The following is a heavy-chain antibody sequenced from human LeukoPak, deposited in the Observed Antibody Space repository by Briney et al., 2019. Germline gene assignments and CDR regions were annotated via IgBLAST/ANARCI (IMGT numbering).Heavy chain of an antibody. J-gene: IGHJ4*02. Sequence: SETLSLTCTVSDGSISSYYWSWIRQPPGKGLEWIGYIYYTGNTNYNPSLKSRVTISVNTSKNQFSLKLSSVTAADTAVYYCARGGSSWPRYFDYWGQGTLVTVSS. CDR3: ARGGSSWPRYFDY. CDR2: IYYTGNT. V-gene: IGHV4-59*12. D-gene: IGHD6-13*01. CDR1: DGSISSYY.